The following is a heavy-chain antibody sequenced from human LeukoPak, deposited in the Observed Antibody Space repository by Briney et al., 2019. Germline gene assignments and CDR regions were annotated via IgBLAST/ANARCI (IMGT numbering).Heavy chain of an antibody. V-gene: IGHV4-59*08. Sequence: SETLSLTCTVSGGSITTYYWSWIRQPPGKGLEWIGYIYYSGSTNYNSLLKSRVTISVDTSKNQFSLKLSSVTAADTAVYYCARAIHTAMVPSYYYYYYMDVWGKGTTVTVSS. CDR1: GGSITTYY. CDR3: ARAIHTAMVPSYYYYYYMDV. CDR2: IYYSGST. J-gene: IGHJ6*03. D-gene: IGHD5-18*01.